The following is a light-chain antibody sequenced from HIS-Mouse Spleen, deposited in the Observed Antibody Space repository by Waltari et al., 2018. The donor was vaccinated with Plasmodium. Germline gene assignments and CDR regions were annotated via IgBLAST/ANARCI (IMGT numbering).Light chain of an antibody. Sequence: QSALTQPPSASGSPGQSVTISCTGTSSDVGAYNYVPWYQQNPGNAPKLMMYEVSKRPSGVPDRFSGSKSGNTASLTVSGLQAEDEADYYRSSYAGSNNLVFGGGTKLTVL. CDR1: SSDVGAYNY. CDR2: EVS. CDR3: SSYAGSNNLV. V-gene: IGLV2-8*01. J-gene: IGLJ2*01.